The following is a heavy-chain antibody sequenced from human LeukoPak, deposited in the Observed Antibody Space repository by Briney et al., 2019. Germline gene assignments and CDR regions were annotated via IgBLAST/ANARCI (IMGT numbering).Heavy chain of an antibody. CDR3: ARDMSSVWELLPDY. Sequence: ASVKVSCKASGYTFTAYYIHWLRQAPGQGLEWMGWINPNSGATKYAQKFQDRVTMTRDTSISTAYMELSRLRYDDTAVYYCARDMSSVWELLPDYWGQGTLITVSS. D-gene: IGHD1-26*01. V-gene: IGHV1-2*02. CDR1: GYTFTAYY. CDR2: INPNSGAT. J-gene: IGHJ4*02.